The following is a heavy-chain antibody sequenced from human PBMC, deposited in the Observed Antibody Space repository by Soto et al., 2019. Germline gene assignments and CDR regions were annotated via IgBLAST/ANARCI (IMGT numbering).Heavy chain of an antibody. Sequence: QVQLVQSGAEVKKPGASVKVSCKASGYTFTSYGISWVRQAPGQGLEWMGWISAYNGNTNYAQKLQGRVAMTTDTSTSTAYMELRSLRSDDTAVYYCARDWVGATRGYYYYGMDVWGQGTTVTVSS. V-gene: IGHV1-18*01. CDR3: ARDWVGATRGYYYYGMDV. CDR1: GYTFTSYG. D-gene: IGHD1-26*01. CDR2: ISAYNGNT. J-gene: IGHJ6*02.